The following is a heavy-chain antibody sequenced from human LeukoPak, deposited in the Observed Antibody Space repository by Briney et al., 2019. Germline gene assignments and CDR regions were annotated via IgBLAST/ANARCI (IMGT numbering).Heavy chain of an antibody. J-gene: IGHJ5*02. V-gene: IGHV3-30*18. CDR2: ISYDGSNK. CDR3: AKVGATTAPS. D-gene: IGHD1-26*01. Sequence: PGRSLRLSCAASGFTFSSYGMHWVRQAPGKGLEWMAVISYDGSNKYYADSVRGRFTISRDNSKNTLYLQMNSLRAEDTAVYYCAKVGATTAPSWGQGTLVTVSS. CDR1: GFTFSSYG.